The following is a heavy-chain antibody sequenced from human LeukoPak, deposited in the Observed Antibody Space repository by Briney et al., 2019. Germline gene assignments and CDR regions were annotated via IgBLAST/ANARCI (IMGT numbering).Heavy chain of an antibody. CDR3: ARVLSGSYYDAFDI. V-gene: IGHV1-69*05. J-gene: IGHJ3*02. CDR1: RGTFSSYA. D-gene: IGHD1-26*01. Sequence: SVKVSCNASRGTFSSYAISWVRQAPGQGLEWMGRIIPTFGTANYAQKFQGRVTITTDESTSTAYMELSSLRSEDTAVYYCARVLSGSYYDAFDIWGQGTMVTVSS. CDR2: IIPTFGTA.